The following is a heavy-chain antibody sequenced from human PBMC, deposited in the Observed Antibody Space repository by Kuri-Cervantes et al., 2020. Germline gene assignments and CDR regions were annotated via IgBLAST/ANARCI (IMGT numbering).Heavy chain of an antibody. CDR1: GFSLSTSGMR. V-gene: IGHV2-70D*14. CDR2: IDWDDDK. J-gene: IGHJ4*02. Sequence: SGPTLVKPTPTLTLTCTFSGFSLSTSGMRVSWIRQPPGKALEWLARIDWDDDKFYSTSLKSRLTITKDTSKNQVVLTMTNMDPVDTATYYCAHLAQGYFDYWGQGTLVTVSS. CDR3: AHLAQGYFDY.